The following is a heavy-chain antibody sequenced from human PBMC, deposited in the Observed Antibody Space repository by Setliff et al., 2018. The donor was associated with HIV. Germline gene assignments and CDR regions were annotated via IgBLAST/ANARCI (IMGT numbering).Heavy chain of an antibody. J-gene: IGHJ4*02. CDR3: ARHPVAGTPYYFDS. CDR1: GYTFTNYW. CDR2: IHPRDFDI. V-gene: IGHV5-51*01. D-gene: IGHD6-19*01. Sequence: GESLKISCKASGYTFTNYWTAWVRQMPGKGLEWMGIIHPRDFDIKYSPSFQGHVSISVDKSITTAYLQWSSLQASDTAIYYCARHPVAGTPYYFDSWGQGTLVTVSS.